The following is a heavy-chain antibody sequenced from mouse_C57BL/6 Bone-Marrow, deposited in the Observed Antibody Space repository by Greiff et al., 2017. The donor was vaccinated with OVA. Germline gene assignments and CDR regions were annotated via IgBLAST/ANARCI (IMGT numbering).Heavy chain of an antibody. CDR2: IYPGDGDT. J-gene: IGHJ1*03. CDR3: AYSSGYVPWCFDV. V-gene: IGHV1-82*01. D-gene: IGHD3-2*02. CDR1: GYAFSSSW. Sequence: VKLMESGPELVKPGASVKISCKASGYAFSSSWMNWVKQRPGKGLEWIGRIYPGDGDTNYNGKFKGKATLTADKSSSTAYMQLSSLTSEDSAVYFCAYSSGYVPWCFDVWGTGTTVTVSS.